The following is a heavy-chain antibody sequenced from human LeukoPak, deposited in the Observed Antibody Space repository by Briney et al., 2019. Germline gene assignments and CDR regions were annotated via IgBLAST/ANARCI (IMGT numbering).Heavy chain of an antibody. J-gene: IGHJ6*02. CDR1: GFTFRSYA. V-gene: IGHV3-23*01. CDR2: ISGSGGST. D-gene: IGHD3-9*01. Sequence: GGSLRLSCAASGFTFRSYAMSWVRQAPGKGLEWVSAISGSGGSTYYADSVKGRFTISRDNSKNTLYLQMNSLRAEDTAVYYCAAEYYDILTGSNYYYGMDVWGQGTTVTVSS. CDR3: AAEYYDILTGSNYYYGMDV.